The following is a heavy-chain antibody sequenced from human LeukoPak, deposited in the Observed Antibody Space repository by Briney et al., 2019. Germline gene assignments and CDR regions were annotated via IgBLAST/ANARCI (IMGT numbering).Heavy chain of an antibody. CDR2: ISSNGGST. V-gene: IGHV3-64*01. CDR3: AKDNLRHVHSGVGAFDI. Sequence: PGGSLRLSCVASGFTFSDYTMHWVRQAPGKGLEYVSAISSNGGSTYYANSVKGRFTISRDNSKNTLYLQMGSLRAEDMAVYYCAKDNLRHVHSGVGAFDIWGQGTMVTVSS. D-gene: IGHD7-27*01. CDR1: GFTFSDYT. J-gene: IGHJ3*02.